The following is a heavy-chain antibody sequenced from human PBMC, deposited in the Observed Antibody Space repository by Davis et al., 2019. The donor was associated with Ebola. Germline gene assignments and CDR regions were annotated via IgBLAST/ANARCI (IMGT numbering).Heavy chain of an antibody. J-gene: IGHJ3*02. CDR2: IKQDGSEK. Sequence: GESLKISCAASGFTFSSYWMSWVRQAPGKGLEWVANIKQDGSEKYYVDSVKGRFTISRDNAKNSLYLQMNSLRAEDTAVYYCARVRRVAFDIWGQGTVVTVSS. CDR3: ARVRRVAFDI. CDR1: GFTFSSYW. V-gene: IGHV3-7*01.